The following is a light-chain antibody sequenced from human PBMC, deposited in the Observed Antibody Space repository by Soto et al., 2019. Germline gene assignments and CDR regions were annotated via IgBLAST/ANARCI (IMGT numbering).Light chain of an antibody. CDR3: CSFTGTTIGV. V-gene: IGLV2-8*01. Sequence: QSALTQPPSASGSPGQSVTISCTGTSSDVGRYNHVSWYQHYPGKAPKLMFYGVNKRPSEVPDRFSGSKSGTTASLTVSGLQAEDGAGYYCCSFTGTTIGVFGGGTKLTVL. CDR1: SSDVGRYNH. CDR2: GVN. J-gene: IGLJ2*01.